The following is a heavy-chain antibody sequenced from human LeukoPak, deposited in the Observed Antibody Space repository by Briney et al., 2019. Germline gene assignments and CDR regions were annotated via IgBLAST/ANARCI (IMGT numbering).Heavy chain of an antibody. CDR3: AKDSAYYYGMDV. CDR1: GFTFTNYA. D-gene: IGHD6-25*01. V-gene: IGHV3-23*01. J-gene: IGHJ6*02. Sequence: GGSLRLSCAASGFTFTNYAMSWVRQAPGKGLEWVSSISGSGGSTYYTDSVKGRFTISRDNSKNTLYLQMNSLRAEDTAVYYCAKDSAYYYGMDVWGQGTTVTVSS. CDR2: ISGSGGST.